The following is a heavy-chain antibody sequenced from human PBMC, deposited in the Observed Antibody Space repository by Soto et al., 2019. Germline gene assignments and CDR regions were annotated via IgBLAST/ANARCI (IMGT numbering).Heavy chain of an antibody. CDR2: ISYEVTSN. CDR1: GFTLGYYA. D-gene: IGHD3-10*01. Sequence: PGGSLRLSCAASGFTLGYYAMHWVRQAPGKGLEWVSFISYEVTSNNDADSVKGRFTISRDNSKNTLYLQMNSLRPEDTAVYYCARDSMGFDYWGQGTLVTVSS. J-gene: IGHJ4*02. CDR3: ARDSMGFDY. V-gene: IGHV3-30-3*01.